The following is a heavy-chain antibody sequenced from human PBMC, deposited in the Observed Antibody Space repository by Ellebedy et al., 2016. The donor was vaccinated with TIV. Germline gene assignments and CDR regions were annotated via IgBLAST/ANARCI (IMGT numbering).Heavy chain of an antibody. CDR3: ARVHEYEDGFDY. CDR1: GYSITSYY. J-gene: IGHJ4*02. Sequence: MPSETLSLTCTVSGYSITSYYWSWIRHRPGTGLEWIGYFHYSGSTNYNPSIKSRVTISVDTSKNQFSLKLSSVTAADKAVFSCARVHEYEDGFDYWGQGTLVTVSS. D-gene: IGHD1-1*01. V-gene: IGHV4-59*08. CDR2: FHYSGST.